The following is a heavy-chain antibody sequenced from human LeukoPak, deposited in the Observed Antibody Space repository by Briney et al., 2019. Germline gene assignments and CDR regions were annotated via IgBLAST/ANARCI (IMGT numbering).Heavy chain of an antibody. CDR1: GGLISISTYY. D-gene: IGHD3-10*01. J-gene: IGHJ4*02. V-gene: IGHV4-39*01. Sequence: SETLSLTCTVSGGLISISTYYWGWIRQPPGKGLEWIGEINHSGSTNYNPSLKSRVTISVDTSKNQFSLKLSSVTAADTAVYYCARQWFGELSSFDYWGQGTLVTVSS. CDR2: INHSGST. CDR3: ARQWFGELSSFDY.